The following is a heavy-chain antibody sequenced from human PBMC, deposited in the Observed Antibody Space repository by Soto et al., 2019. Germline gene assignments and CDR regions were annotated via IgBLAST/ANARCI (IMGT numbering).Heavy chain of an antibody. Sequence: QVQLVQSGAEVKKPGSSVKVSCKASGGTFSSYAISWVRQAPGQGLEWMGGIIPIFGTANYAQKFQGRVTSTADESTSTAYMELSSLRSEDTAVYYCARGHGSGSYFRAYYYYGMDVWGQGTTVTVSS. V-gene: IGHV1-69*01. CDR1: GGTFSSYA. J-gene: IGHJ6*02. D-gene: IGHD3-10*01. CDR3: ARGHGSGSYFRAYYYYGMDV. CDR2: IIPIFGTA.